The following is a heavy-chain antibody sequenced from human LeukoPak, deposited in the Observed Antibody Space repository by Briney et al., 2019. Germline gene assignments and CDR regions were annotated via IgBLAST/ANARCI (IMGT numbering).Heavy chain of an antibody. CDR2: ISGSGGTT. CDR1: GFTFTTYA. V-gene: IGHV3-23*01. J-gene: IGHJ4*02. Sequence: GGSLRLSCAASGFTFTTYAMSWVRQAPGKGLEWVSAISGSGGTTHYADSVKGQITISRDNSKNTLYLQMNSLRAEDTAVYDCAKDLYRSGAERYLDYWGQGTLVTVSS. CDR3: AKDLYRSGAERYLDY. D-gene: IGHD6-19*01.